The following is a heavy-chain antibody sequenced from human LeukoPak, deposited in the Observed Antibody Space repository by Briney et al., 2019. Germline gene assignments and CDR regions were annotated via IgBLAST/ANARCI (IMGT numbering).Heavy chain of an antibody. CDR2: INHSGST. D-gene: IGHD3-16*02. V-gene: IGHV4-34*01. J-gene: IGHJ4*02. CDR3: ARFILNSIRPTDY. CDR1: GGSFSGYY. Sequence: SETLSLTCAVYGGSFSGYYWSWIRQPPGKGLEWIGEINHSGSTNYNPSLKSRVTISVDTSKNQFSLKLSSVTAADTAVYYCARFILNSIRPTDYWGQGTLVTVSS.